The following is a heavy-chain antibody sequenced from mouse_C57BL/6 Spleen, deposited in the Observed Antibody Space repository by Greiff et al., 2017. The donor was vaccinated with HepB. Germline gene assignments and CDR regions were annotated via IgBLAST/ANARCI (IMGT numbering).Heavy chain of an antibody. Sequence: EVQLQESGPELVKPGASVKMSCKASGYTFTDYNMHWVKQSHGKSLEWIGYINPNNGGTSYNQKFKGKATLTVNKSSSTAYMELRSLTSEDSAVYYCARRTTVVAPNYAMDYWGQGTSVTVSS. CDR3: ARRTTVVAPNYAMDY. V-gene: IGHV1-22*01. CDR1: GYTFTDYN. J-gene: IGHJ4*01. CDR2: INPNNGGT. D-gene: IGHD1-1*01.